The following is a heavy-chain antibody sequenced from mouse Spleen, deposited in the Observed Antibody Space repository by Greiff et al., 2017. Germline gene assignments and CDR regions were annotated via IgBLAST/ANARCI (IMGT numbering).Heavy chain of an antibody. CDR2: IRNKANGYTT. CDR1: GFTFTDYY. CDR3: ARGGKGILAMDY. D-gene: IGHD2-1*01. J-gene: IGHJ4*01. V-gene: IGHV7-3*01. Sequence: EVQLVESGGGLVQPGGSLSLSCAASGFTFTDYYMSWVRQPPGKALEWLGFIRNKANGYTTEYSASVKGRFTISRDNSQSILYLQMNALRAEDSATYYCARGGKGILAMDYWGQGTSVTVSS.